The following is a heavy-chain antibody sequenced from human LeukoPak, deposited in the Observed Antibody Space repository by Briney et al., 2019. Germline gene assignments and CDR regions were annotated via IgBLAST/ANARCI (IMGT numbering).Heavy chain of an antibody. CDR1: GFTFSSHW. Sequence: GGSLRLSCAASGFTFSSHWMTWVRQAPGKGLEWVANIKQDGNKKSYVDSVKGRFTISRDNAKNSLYLQMNSLRAEDTAIYYCTRVGYIDEGIDYWGQGTLVTVSS. D-gene: IGHD5-24*01. CDR2: IKQDGNKK. CDR3: TRVGYIDEGIDY. V-gene: IGHV3-7*04. J-gene: IGHJ4*02.